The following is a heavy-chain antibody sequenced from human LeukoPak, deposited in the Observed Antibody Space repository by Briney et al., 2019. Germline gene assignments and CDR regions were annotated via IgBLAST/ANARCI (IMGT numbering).Heavy chain of an antibody. D-gene: IGHD3-22*01. Sequence: ASVTVPCTASGYTFTYYYVHWVRQAPGQGLEWMGWINTKTGATNYAQKFQGRVTMTRDTSISTAYMELGRLRSDDTAVYYCAKDRSTGVDYYDMEGAFDIWGQGTMVTVSS. CDR2: INTKTGAT. CDR3: AKDRSTGVDYYDMEGAFDI. J-gene: IGHJ3*02. V-gene: IGHV1-2*02. CDR1: GYTFTYYY.